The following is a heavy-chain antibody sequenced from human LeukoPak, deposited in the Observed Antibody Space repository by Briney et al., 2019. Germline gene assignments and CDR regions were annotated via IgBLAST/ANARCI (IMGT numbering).Heavy chain of an antibody. CDR3: AKQYRAYDSRNVFDY. D-gene: IGHD5-12*01. Sequence: QPGGSLRLSCAASGFSFSTYAMYWVRQAPGKGLECVALISYDGITTYYADSVKGRFTISRDNSKNTLYLQVNSLRTEDTAVYHCAKQYRAYDSRNVFDYWGQGTLVTVSS. CDR2: ISYDGITT. CDR1: GFSFSTYA. J-gene: IGHJ4*02. V-gene: IGHV3-30-3*02.